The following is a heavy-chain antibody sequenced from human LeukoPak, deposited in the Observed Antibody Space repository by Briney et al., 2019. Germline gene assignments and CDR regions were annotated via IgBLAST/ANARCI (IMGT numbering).Heavy chain of an antibody. V-gene: IGHV3-49*03. D-gene: IGHD3-3*01. Sequence: GGSLRLSCTTSGFTFGDYAMSWFRQAPGKGLEWVGFIRSKAYSGTTEYAASVKGRFTISRDDSKSIAYLQMNSLKTEDTAVYYCTRTRSTYLETRAFDIWGQGTMVTVSS. J-gene: IGHJ3*02. CDR2: IRSKAYSGTT. CDR1: GFTFGDYA. CDR3: TRTRSTYLETRAFDI.